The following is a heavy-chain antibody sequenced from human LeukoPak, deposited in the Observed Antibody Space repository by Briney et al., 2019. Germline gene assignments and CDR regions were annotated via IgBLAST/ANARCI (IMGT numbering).Heavy chain of an antibody. CDR2: IYYSGCT. CDR3: ARAGIVVVPAAKGDYFDY. V-gene: IGHV4-31*03. J-gene: IGHJ4*02. Sequence: SETLSLTCTVSGGSISSGGYYWSWSRQHPGKGLEWIGYIYYSGCTYYNPSLKSRVTRSVDTSKNQFSLKLSSVTAADTAVYYCARAGIVVVPAAKGDYFDYWGQGTLVTVSS. CDR1: GGSISSGGYY. D-gene: IGHD2-2*01.